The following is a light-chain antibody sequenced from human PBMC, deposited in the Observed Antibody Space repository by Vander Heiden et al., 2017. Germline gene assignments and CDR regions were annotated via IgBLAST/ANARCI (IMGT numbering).Light chain of an antibody. V-gene: IGLV2-14*01. Sequence: SALTQPASVSGSPGQSISISCTGTSSDVGGYSFVSWYQQHPGKAPRLMIYEVSDRPSGVSNRFSGSKLGNTASLTISGLQPEDEADYYCSSYTTTSALVLFGGGTKVTV. CDR1: SSDVGGYSF. J-gene: IGLJ2*01. CDR2: EVS. CDR3: SSYTTTSALVL.